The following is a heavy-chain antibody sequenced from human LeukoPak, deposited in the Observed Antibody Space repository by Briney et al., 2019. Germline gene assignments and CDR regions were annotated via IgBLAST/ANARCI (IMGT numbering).Heavy chain of an antibody. D-gene: IGHD3-10*01. V-gene: IGHV3-7*04. CDR2: IKEDGSQK. CDR1: GFTFSGSW. J-gene: IGHJ4*02. Sequence: EGSLRLSCAASGFTFSGSWMIWVRQAPGKGLEWVANIKEDGSQKFYVDSVKGRFTISRDNARNSLYLQMSSLRAEDTAVYYCARGFGDCWGQGTLVTVSS. CDR3: ARGFGDC.